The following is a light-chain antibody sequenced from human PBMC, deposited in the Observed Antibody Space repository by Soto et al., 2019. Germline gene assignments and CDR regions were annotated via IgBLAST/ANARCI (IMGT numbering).Light chain of an antibody. CDR1: SSDVGGYNY. CDR3: SSYTSSSTHNYV. CDR2: DVS. V-gene: IGLV2-14*01. Sequence: QSVLTQPASVSGSPGQSITFSCTGTSSDVGGYNYVSWYQQHPGKAPKLMIYDVSNRPSGVSNRFSGSKSGNTAFPTISGLQAEDEADYYCSSYTSSSTHNYVFGTGTKSPS. J-gene: IGLJ1*01.